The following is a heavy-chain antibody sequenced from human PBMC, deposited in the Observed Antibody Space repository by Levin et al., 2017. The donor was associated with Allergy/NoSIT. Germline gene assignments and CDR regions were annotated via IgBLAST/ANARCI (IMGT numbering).Heavy chain of an antibody. CDR3: ARQEPGGSYYYYYGMDV. Sequence: GESLKISCKGSGYSFTSYWIGWVRQMPGKGLEWMGIIYPGDSDTRYSPSFQGQVTISADKSISTAYLQWSSLKASDTAMYYCARQEPGGSYYYYYGMDVWGQGTTVTVSS. CDR1: GYSFTSYW. CDR2: IYPGDSDT. J-gene: IGHJ6*02. D-gene: IGHD3-16*01. V-gene: IGHV5-51*01.